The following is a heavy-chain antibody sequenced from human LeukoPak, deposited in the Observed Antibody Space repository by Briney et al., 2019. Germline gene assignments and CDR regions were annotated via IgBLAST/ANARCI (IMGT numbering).Heavy chain of an antibody. D-gene: IGHD6-6*01. J-gene: IGHJ4*02. CDR3: ARDSSHYLGSSDY. V-gene: IGHV3-23*01. CDR2: ISESGDAT. Sequence: GGSLRLSCEASGFTFSNYPMSWVRQAPGRGVEWVSVISESGDATHYADAMKGRFTISRDNAKNTLNLQMNSLRAEDTAIYYCARDSSHYLGSSDYWGQGTLVTVSS. CDR1: GFTFSNYP.